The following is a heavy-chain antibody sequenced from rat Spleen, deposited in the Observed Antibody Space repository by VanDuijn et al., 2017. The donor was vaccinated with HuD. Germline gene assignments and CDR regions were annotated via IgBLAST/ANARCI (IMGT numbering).Heavy chain of an antibody. Sequence: EVQLQESGPGLVKPSQSLSLTCSVTGYSITSSYRWNWIRKFPGNKLEWMGYINSAGSTNYNPSLKSRISITRDTSKNQFFLQVNSVTTEDTATYYCARCDDSTYIYFDYWGQGVMVTVSS. CDR1: GYSITSSYR. CDR2: INSAGST. D-gene: IGHD1-2*01. J-gene: IGHJ2*01. V-gene: IGHV3-3*01. CDR3: ARCDDSTYIYFDY.